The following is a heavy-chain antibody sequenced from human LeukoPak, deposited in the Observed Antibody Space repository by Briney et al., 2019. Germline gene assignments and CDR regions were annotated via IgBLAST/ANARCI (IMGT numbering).Heavy chain of an antibody. D-gene: IGHD6-19*01. CDR1: GGTFSSYA. CDR3: ARFSSGWSWAFDI. Sequence: SVKVSCKASGGTFSSYAISWVRQAPGQGLEWMGGIIPIFGTANYAQKFQGRVTITADESTSTAYMELSSLRSEGTAVYYCARFSSGWSWAFDIWGQGTMVTVSS. V-gene: IGHV1-69*13. CDR2: IIPIFGTA. J-gene: IGHJ3*02.